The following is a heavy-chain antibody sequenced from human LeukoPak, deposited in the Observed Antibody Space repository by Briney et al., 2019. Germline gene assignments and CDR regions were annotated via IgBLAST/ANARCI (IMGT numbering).Heavy chain of an antibody. J-gene: IGHJ4*02. V-gene: IGHV2-5*01. CDR3: AHKGRGSGSYTM. CDR2: TYWNNDK. D-gene: IGHD3-10*01. Sequence: ESGPTLVKPIQTLTLTCTFSGFSLSTTGVAVAWIRQPPGKALEWLAVTYWNNDKSYSPSLKNRLTITQDTSKNQVILIMANMDPVDTGTYYCAHKGRGSGSYTMWGQGTLVTVSS. CDR1: GFSLSTTGVA.